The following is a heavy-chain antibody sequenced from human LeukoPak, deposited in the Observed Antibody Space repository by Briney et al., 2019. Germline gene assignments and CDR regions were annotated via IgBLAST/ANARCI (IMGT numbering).Heavy chain of an antibody. CDR1: GRSFSGYY. Sequence: SESLSLTCAVYGRSFSGYYWSWIRQPPGKGLEWIGEINHSGSTNYNPSLKSRVTISVDTSKNQFSLTLSSVTAADTAVYYCASRPYYYGSGSYWGQGTLVTVSS. J-gene: IGHJ4*02. CDR2: INHSGST. D-gene: IGHD3-10*01. CDR3: ASRPYYYGSGSY. V-gene: IGHV4-34*01.